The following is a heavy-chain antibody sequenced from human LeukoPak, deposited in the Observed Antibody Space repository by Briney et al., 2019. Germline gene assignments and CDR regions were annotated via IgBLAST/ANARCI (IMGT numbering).Heavy chain of an antibody. CDR1: GGSFSGYY. Sequence: SETLSLTCAVNGGSFSGYYWSWIRQPPGKGLEWIGEINHSGSTNYNPSLKSRVTISVDTSKNQFSLKLSSVTAADTAVYYCARLYGDYTSSSFDYWGQGTLVTVSS. CDR3: ARLYGDYTSSSFDY. V-gene: IGHV4-34*01. CDR2: INHSGST. D-gene: IGHD4-17*01. J-gene: IGHJ4*02.